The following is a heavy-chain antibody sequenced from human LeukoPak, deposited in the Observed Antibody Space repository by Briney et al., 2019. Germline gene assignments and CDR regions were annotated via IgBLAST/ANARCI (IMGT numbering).Heavy chain of an antibody. J-gene: IGHJ4*02. CDR1: GFFFSSYT. Sequence: GGSLRLSCAASGFFFSSYTMKWGGQAPGKGVERVSSVTVSSIYKYYEESVQRPFTISRDNAKNSLYLQMSSLSAEDTAVYYCAASTFLLSPFDYWGQGTLVSVSS. D-gene: IGHD3-10*01. CDR2: VTVSSIYK. CDR3: AASTFLLSPFDY. V-gene: IGHV3-21*06.